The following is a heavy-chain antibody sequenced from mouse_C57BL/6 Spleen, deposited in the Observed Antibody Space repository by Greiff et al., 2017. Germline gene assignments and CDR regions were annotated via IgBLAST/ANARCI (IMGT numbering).Heavy chain of an antibody. CDR1: GYTFTSYT. Sequence: VQLQESGAELARPGASVKMSCKASGYTFTSYTMHWVKQRPGRGLEWIGYINPSSGYTKYNQKFKDKATLTADKSSSTAYMQLSSLTSEDSAVYYCARLLRYFDVWGTGTTVTVSS. CDR3: ARLLRYFDV. J-gene: IGHJ1*03. D-gene: IGHD1-1*01. V-gene: IGHV1-4*01. CDR2: INPSSGYT.